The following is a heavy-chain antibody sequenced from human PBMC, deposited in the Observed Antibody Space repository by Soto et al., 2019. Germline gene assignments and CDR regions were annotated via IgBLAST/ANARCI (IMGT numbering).Heavy chain of an antibody. CDR1: GGSISSYY. D-gene: IGHD3-22*01. CDR3: ARDYYDSSGSNDAFDI. J-gene: IGHJ3*02. CDR2: IYYSGST. V-gene: IGHV4-59*01. Sequence: QVQLQESGPGLVKPSETLSLTYTVSGGSISSYYWSWIRQPPGKGLEWIGYIYYSGSTNYNPSLKSRVTISVDTSKTQFSLKLSSVTAADTAVYYCARDYYDSSGSNDAFDIWGQGTMVTVSS.